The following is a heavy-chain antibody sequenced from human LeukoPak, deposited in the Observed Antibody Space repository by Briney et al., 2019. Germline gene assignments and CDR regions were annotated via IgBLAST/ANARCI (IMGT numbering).Heavy chain of an antibody. Sequence: GGSLRLSCAASGFTFSSCAMSWVRQAPGKGLEWVSAISGSGGSTYYADSVKGRFTISRDNSKNTLYLQMNSLRAEDTAVYYCAKDVSRALDSSGYYRYFDYWGQGTLVTVSS. CDR1: GFTFSSCA. J-gene: IGHJ4*02. CDR3: AKDVSRALDSSGYYRYFDY. V-gene: IGHV3-23*01. D-gene: IGHD3-22*01. CDR2: ISGSGGST.